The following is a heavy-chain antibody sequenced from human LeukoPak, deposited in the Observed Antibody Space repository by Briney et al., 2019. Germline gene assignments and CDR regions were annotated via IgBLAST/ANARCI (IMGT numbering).Heavy chain of an antibody. D-gene: IGHD2-2*01. CDR1: GGTFSTYA. Sequence: SVKVSCKASGGTFSTYALSWLRQAPGQGLEWMGGIIPMIGTTHYAQKFQGRVTITTDESTSTAYMELSRLRSEDTAVYYCATLGYCNRATCFDYWGQGTLVTVSS. J-gene: IGHJ4*02. CDR2: IIPMIGTT. V-gene: IGHV1-69*05. CDR3: ATLGYCNRATCFDY.